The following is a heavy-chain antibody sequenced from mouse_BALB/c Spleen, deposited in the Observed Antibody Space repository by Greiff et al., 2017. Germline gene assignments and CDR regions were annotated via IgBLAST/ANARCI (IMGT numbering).Heavy chain of an antibody. CDR3: VRDGVGRMFAY. CDR1: GFTFNTNA. J-gene: IGHJ3*01. Sequence: DAGGGLVQPKGSLKLSCAASGFTFNTNAMNWVRQAPGKGLEWVARIRSKSNNYATYYADSVKDRFTISRDDSQSMLYLQMNNLKTEDTAMYYCVRDGVGRMFAYWGQGTLVTVSA. V-gene: IGHV10S3*01. CDR2: IRSKSNNYAT. D-gene: IGHD4-1*01.